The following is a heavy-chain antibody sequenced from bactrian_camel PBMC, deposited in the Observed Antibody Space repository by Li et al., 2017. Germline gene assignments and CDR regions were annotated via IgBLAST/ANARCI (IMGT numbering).Heavy chain of an antibody. J-gene: IGHJ4*01. CDR2: CYAGGTYT. CDR3: AGRDDTLCYLGPSYYAY. D-gene: IGHD1*01. V-gene: IGHV3S1*01. Sequence: HVQLVESGGGSVQAGGSLRLSCATSGFSFRYWCMGWFRQFPGAEREAVALCYAGGTYTYVVDAAKGRFTISKDSAKDTLYLQMDSLKPEDTAMYYCAGRDDTLCYLGPSYYAYWGQGTQVTVS. CDR1: GFSFRYWC.